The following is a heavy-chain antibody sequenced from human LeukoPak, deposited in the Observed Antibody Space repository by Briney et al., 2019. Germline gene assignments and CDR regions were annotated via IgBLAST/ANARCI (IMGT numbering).Heavy chain of an antibody. Sequence: GGSLRLSCAASGFTFSDYYMSWIRQAPGKGLEWVSYMSSSSSYTNYADSVKGRFTISRDNAKNSLYLQMNSLRAEDTAVYYCARDRCSGGSCSLDAFDIWGQGTMVTVSS. CDR3: ARDRCSGGSCSLDAFDI. CDR1: GFTFSDYY. J-gene: IGHJ3*02. CDR2: MSSSSSYT. D-gene: IGHD2-15*01. V-gene: IGHV3-11*06.